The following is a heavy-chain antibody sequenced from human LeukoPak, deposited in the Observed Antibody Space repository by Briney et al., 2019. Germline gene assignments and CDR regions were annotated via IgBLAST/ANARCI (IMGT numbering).Heavy chain of an antibody. CDR3: ARDNSRYSSSPASAYYGMDV. J-gene: IGHJ6*02. Sequence: ASVKLSCKASGYTLTRYGISWVRQAPGQGLEWMRWLSAHNGNTNYAQKLQGRVTMTTDTSTSTAYMELRSLRSDDTAVYYWARDNSRYSSSPASAYYGMDVWGQGTTVTVSS. CDR1: GYTLTRYG. V-gene: IGHV1-18*01. CDR2: LSAHNGNT. D-gene: IGHD6-6*01.